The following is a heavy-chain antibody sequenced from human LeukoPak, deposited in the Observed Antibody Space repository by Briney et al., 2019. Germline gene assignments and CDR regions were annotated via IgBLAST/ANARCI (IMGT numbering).Heavy chain of an antibody. CDR3: ARARITIFGVVIDYFDY. Sequence: SETLSLTCTVSGGSISSSSYYWGWIRQPPGKGLEWIGSIYYSGSTYYNPSLKSRVTISVDTSKNQFSLKLSSVTAADTAVYYCARARITIFGVVIDYFDYWGQGTLVTVSS. CDR2: IYYSGST. V-gene: IGHV4-39*01. D-gene: IGHD3-3*01. J-gene: IGHJ4*02. CDR1: GGSISSSSYY.